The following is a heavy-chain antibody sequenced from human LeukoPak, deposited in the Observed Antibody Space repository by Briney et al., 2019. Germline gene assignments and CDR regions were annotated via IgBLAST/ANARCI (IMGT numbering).Heavy chain of an antibody. J-gene: IGHJ4*02. CDR1: GFTFSRHG. V-gene: IGHV3-23*01. CDR2: ISPSGDIK. Sequence: GGSLSLSCVASGFTFSRHGMNWVRRAPGKGLEWVSGISPSGDIKYYVDSVKGRFTVSRDNSKNTLYLQINSLRDEDTAVYYCAKDDAWLQYNDWGQGTLVTVSS. CDR3: AKDDAWLQYND. D-gene: IGHD5-24*01.